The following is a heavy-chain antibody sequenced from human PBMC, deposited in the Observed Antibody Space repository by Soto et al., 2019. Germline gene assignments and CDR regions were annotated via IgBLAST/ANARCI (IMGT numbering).Heavy chain of an antibody. V-gene: IGHV3-30*18. J-gene: IGHJ5*02. Sequence: QVQLVESGGGVVQPGRSLRLSCAASGFTFSSYGMHWVRQAPGKGLEWVAVISYDGSNKYYADSVKGRFTISRDNSKNTLYLQMNSLRAEDTAEYYCAKKGRHNWFDPWGQGTLVTVSS. CDR3: AKKGRHNWFDP. CDR2: ISYDGSNK. CDR1: GFTFSSYG.